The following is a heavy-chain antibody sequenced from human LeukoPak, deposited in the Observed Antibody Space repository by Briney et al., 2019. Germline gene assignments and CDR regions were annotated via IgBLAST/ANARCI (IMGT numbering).Heavy chain of an antibody. J-gene: IGHJ4*02. CDR1: GGTFISYA. V-gene: IGHV1-69*05. D-gene: IGHD3/OR15-3a*01. CDR3: ARDVQDSYFDY. Sequence: GASVKVSCKASGGTFISYAISWVRQAPGQGLEWMGRIIPIFGTANYAQKFQGRVTITTDESTSTAYMELSSLRSEDTAVYYCARDVQDSYFDYWGQGTLVTVSS. CDR2: IIPIFGTA.